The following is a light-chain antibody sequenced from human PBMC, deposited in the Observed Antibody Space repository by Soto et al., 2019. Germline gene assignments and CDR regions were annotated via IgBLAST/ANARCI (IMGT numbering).Light chain of an antibody. Sequence: EIVMPQFPATLSVSPVESATLSGMASQSISSNKLAWYQPKPGQAPRLLMYGVSNWATGIPARFSGSGSGTEFTLTISSLQSVDFAVYYCQQYDYWPRTGGQGTKVEIK. J-gene: IGKJ1*01. CDR3: QQYDYWPRT. V-gene: IGKV3-15*01. CDR1: QSISSN. CDR2: GVS.